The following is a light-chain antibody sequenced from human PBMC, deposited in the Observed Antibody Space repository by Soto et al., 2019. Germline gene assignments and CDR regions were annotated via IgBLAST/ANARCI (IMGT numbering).Light chain of an antibody. CDR3: QKYNSAPPT. CDR1: QAISNY. V-gene: IGKV1-27*01. CDR2: SAS. J-gene: IGKJ1*01. Sequence: DIQMTQSPSSLSASIGDRVTITCRASQAISNYLAWYQQRPGKVPRLLIYSASTLQSGVPSRFRGSGSGTDFTLTINSLQPEDVATYYCQKYNSAPPTFGQGTKVDIK.